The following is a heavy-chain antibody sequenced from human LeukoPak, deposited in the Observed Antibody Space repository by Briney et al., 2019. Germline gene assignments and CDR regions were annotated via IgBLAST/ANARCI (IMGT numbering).Heavy chain of an antibody. CDR3: GKTTVGYGSGQKPAWPVDY. Sequence: QPGGSLRLSCEASGFTFGSHAMYWVRQAPGKGLEWVAGIFGSGGSPHYADPVKGRFTISRDNSRNTVYLQINSLRAEDTAVYYCGKTTVGYGSGQKPAWPVDYWGQGTLVTVSS. CDR2: IFGSGGSP. V-gene: IGHV3-23*01. CDR1: GFTFGSHA. D-gene: IGHD6-19*01. J-gene: IGHJ4*02.